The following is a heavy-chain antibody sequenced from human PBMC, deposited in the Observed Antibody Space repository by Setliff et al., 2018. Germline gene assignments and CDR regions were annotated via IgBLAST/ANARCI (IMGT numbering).Heavy chain of an antibody. Sequence: EASVKVSCKASGGFSTHAISWVRQVPGQGLEWMGGIIPILGTTDSAQNFQGRVTITTDESTSSAYLEMSNLRSEDMAVYYCASALIRRVAVAGKSQFDYWGQGTLVTVSS. J-gene: IGHJ4*01. CDR2: IIPILGTT. V-gene: IGHV1-69*05. CDR3: ASALIRRVAVAGKSQFDY. CDR1: GGFSTHA. D-gene: IGHD6-19*01.